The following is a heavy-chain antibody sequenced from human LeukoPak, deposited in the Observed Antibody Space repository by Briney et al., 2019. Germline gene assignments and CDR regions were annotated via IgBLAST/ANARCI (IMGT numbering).Heavy chain of an antibody. D-gene: IGHD3-10*01. J-gene: IGHJ4*02. CDR1: GFTFSSYA. Sequence: PGGSLRLSCAASGFTFSSYAMSWVRQAPGKGLEWVSAISGSGGSTYYADSVKGRFTISRDNSKNTLYLQMNSLRAEDTAVYYCARVGGSGIEGAYYFDYWGQGTLVTVSS. CDR2: ISGSGGST. CDR3: ARVGGSGIEGAYYFDY. V-gene: IGHV3-23*01.